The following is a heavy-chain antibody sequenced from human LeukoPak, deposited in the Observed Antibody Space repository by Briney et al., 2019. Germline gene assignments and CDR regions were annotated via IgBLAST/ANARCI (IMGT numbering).Heavy chain of an antibody. CDR2: IWYDGSNK. Sequence: GRSLRLSCAASGFTFSSYGMHWVRQAPGKGLEWVAVIWYDGSNKYYADSVKGRFTISRDNSKITLYLQMNSLRAEDTAVYYCARDPTDSSGYLEYFQHWGQGTLVTVSS. CDR3: ARDPTDSSGYLEYFQH. CDR1: GFTFSSYG. J-gene: IGHJ1*01. D-gene: IGHD3-22*01. V-gene: IGHV3-33*01.